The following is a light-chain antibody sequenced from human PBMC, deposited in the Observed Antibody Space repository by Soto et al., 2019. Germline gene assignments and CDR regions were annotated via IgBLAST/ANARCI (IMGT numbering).Light chain of an antibody. V-gene: IGKV3-20*01. J-gene: IGKJ3*01. CDR1: QSLSSSH. CDR3: QQYDSTPFT. CDR2: GAS. Sequence: EIVLTQSPGTLSLSPGERATLFCRASQSLSSSHLAWYQQKPGQAPRLLIYGASSRATGIPDRFSGSGSGTDFTLTISRLETEDFAVYYCQQYDSTPFTFGPGTKVEIK.